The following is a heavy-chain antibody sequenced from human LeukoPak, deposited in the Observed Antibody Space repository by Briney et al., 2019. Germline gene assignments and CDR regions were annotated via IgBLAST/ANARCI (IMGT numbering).Heavy chain of an antibody. CDR3: GRQLHGSFPTVVDP. CDR2: IYHSGNT. J-gene: IGHJ5*02. V-gene: IGHV4-38-2*01. D-gene: IGHD1-1*01. Sequence: PSETLSLTCPVSGYSISSGYYWGWIRQPPGKGLEWIGSIYHSGNTYYNASLKSRVTISIDTSKNQFSLRLSSVTAADTPVYYCGRQLHGSFPTVVDPWGPGTLVTVSS. CDR1: GYSISSGYY.